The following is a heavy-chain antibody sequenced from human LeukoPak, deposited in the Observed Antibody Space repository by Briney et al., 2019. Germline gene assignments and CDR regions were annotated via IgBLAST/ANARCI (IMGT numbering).Heavy chain of an antibody. D-gene: IGHD3-22*01. V-gene: IGHV3-23*01. CDR2: ISHSSSGT. J-gene: IGHJ4*02. CDR3: AKVINSGYYYFDY. CDR1: GFTFSSYA. Sequence: GGSLRLSCAGSGFTFSSYAMSWVRQAPGKGLEWVSAISHSSSGTYYLDSVKGRFTISRDNSKNTLYMQMNSLRAEDTAVYYCAKVINSGYYYFDYWGQGTLVTVSS.